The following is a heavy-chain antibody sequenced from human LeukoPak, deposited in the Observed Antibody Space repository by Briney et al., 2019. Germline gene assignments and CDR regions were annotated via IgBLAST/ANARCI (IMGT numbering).Heavy chain of an antibody. Sequence: SVTVSRKSSGYGFTSDGISWGCQGPGQGPEWMGWISAYNGNTNDAQKLQGRATMTTDTSTSTAYMELRSLRSDGTAVYYCPRDWRGFDYWGQGTLVTVSS. D-gene: IGHD3-3*01. J-gene: IGHJ4*01. CDR2: ISAYNGNT. CDR3: PRDWRGFDY. CDR1: GYGFTSDG. V-gene: IGHV1-18*01.